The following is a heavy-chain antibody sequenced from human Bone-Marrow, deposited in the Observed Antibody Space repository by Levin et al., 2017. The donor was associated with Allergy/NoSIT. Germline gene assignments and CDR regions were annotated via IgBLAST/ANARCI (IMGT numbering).Heavy chain of an antibody. D-gene: IGHD4-11*01. Sequence: ASVKVSCKASGYTFTSYGISWVRQAPGQGLEWMGWISAYNGNTNYAQKLQGRVTMTTDTSTSTAYMELRSLRSDDTAVYYCASVGGTLKFDSNYDDQDNWFDPWGQGTLVTVSS. CDR3: ASVGGTLKFDSNYDDQDNWFDP. V-gene: IGHV1-18*01. CDR1: GYTFTSYG. J-gene: IGHJ5*02. CDR2: ISAYNGNT.